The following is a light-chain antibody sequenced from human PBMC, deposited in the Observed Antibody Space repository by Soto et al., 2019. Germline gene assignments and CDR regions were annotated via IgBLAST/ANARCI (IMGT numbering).Light chain of an antibody. J-gene: IGLJ2*01. CDR3: SSYAGSNIYVV. CDR1: SSDVGGYNY. Sequence: QSALTQPASVSGSPGQSITISCTGTSSDVGGYNYVSWYQQHPGKAPKLMIYEVSKRPSGVPDRFSGSKSGNTASLTVSGLQAEDDADYYCSSYAGSNIYVVFGGGTKLTVL. V-gene: IGLV2-8*01. CDR2: EVS.